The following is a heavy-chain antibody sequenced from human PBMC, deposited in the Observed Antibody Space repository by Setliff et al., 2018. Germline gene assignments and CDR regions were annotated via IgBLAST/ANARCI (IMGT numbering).Heavy chain of an antibody. J-gene: IGHJ6*03. V-gene: IGHV4-61*09. Sequence: SETLSLTCTVSGGSISSGSYYWNWIRQPAGKALEWIGHIFTRGSTNYNPSLKGRVTMTSDTSRNQLSLKLTSVSAADTAIYYCARSSYYASGNSHNYYMDVWGKGTAVTVSS. CDR2: IFTRGST. D-gene: IGHD3-10*01. CDR1: GGSISSGSYY. CDR3: ARSSYYASGNSHNYYMDV.